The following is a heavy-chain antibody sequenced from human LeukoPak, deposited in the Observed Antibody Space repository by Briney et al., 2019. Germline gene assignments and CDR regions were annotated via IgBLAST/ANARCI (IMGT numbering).Heavy chain of an antibody. V-gene: IGHV4-34*01. Sequence: PSETLSLTCAVYGGSFSGYYWSWIRQPPGKGQEWIWEINHSGSTNYNPSLKSRVTISVDTSKNQFSLKLSSVTAADTAVYYCARGRSWPSPVRYSSGWFKGYFDYWGQGTLVTVSS. CDR2: INHSGST. CDR3: ARGRSWPSPVRYSSGWFKGYFDY. J-gene: IGHJ4*02. CDR1: GGSFSGYY. D-gene: IGHD6-19*01.